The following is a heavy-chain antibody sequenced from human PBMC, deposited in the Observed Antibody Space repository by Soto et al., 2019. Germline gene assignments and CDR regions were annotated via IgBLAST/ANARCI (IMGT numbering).Heavy chain of an antibody. CDR1: GFTFSSYG. Sequence: GGSLRLSCAASGFTFSSYGMHWVRQAPGKGLEWVAVIWYDGSNKYYADSVKGRFTISRDNSKNTLYLQMNSLRAEDTAVYYCAREVPGAGGFDPWGQGTLVTVSS. CDR2: IWYDGSNK. CDR3: AREVPGAGGFDP. J-gene: IGHJ5*02. D-gene: IGHD1-26*01. V-gene: IGHV3-33*01.